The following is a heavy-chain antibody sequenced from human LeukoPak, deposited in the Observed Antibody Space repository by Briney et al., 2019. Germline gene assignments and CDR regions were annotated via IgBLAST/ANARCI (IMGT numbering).Heavy chain of an antibody. Sequence: SETLSLTCTVSGGSISSYYWSWIRQPPGKGLEWIGYMYYSGSTNYNPSLKSRVTISVDTSKNQFSLKLSSVTAADTAMYYCASLYSGSYDTGSFDYINYWGQATLVTVSS. CDR2: MYYSGST. CDR1: GGSISSYY. J-gene: IGHJ4*02. V-gene: IGHV4-59*01. CDR3: ASLYSGSYDTGSFDYINY. D-gene: IGHD1-26*01.